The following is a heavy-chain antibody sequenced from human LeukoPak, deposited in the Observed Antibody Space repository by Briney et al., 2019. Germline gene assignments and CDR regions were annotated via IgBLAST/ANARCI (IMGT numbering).Heavy chain of an antibody. CDR1: GFTFSSYG. D-gene: IGHD5-24*01. Sequence: TGRSLRLSCAASGFTFSSYGMHWVRQAPGKGLEWVAVIWYDGSNKYYADSVKGRFTISRDNSKNTLYLQMNSLRAEDTAVYYCAKDGRWLQSPIHFDYWGQGTLVTVSS. CDR3: AKDGRWLQSPIHFDY. V-gene: IGHV3-33*06. CDR2: IWYDGSNK. J-gene: IGHJ4*02.